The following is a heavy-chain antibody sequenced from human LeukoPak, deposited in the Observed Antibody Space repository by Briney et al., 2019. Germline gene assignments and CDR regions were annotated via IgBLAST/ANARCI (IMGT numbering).Heavy chain of an antibody. V-gene: IGHV3-7*01. CDR3: ARGISTAQQKAADY. CDR1: GFTFSNYW. Sequence: PGGSLRLSCAGSGFTFSNYWMSWVRQAPGKGLEFMANIKEAGSEKYYVDSVKGRFTISRDNAKNSLFLQMNSLRAEDTAVYYCARGISTAQQKAADYWGQGTLVIVSS. D-gene: IGHD3-3*02. J-gene: IGHJ4*02. CDR2: IKEAGSEK.